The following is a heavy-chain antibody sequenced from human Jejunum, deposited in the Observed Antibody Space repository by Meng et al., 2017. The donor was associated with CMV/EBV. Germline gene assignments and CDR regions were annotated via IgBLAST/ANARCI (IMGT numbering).Heavy chain of an antibody. CDR2: NSAYSHNP. CDR3: ARGSPPYSISRNDL. D-gene: IGHD4-11*01. CDR1: SFTFTDYG. V-gene: IGHV1-18*01. J-gene: IGHJ5*02. Sequence: NAYSFTFTDYGSSWVRQAPGQGLEWMAWNSAYSHNPTYAQMVQSSVTMITHNSSNTLYIQLMTLISDDTTVYYCARGSPPYSISRNDLWGQGTLVTVSS.